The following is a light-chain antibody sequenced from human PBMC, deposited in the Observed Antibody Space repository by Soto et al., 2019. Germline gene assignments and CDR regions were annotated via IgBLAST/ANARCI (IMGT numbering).Light chain of an antibody. CDR1: QSLVSSDGNTY. V-gene: IGKV2-30*01. J-gene: IGKJ1*01. CDR3: MQGTHWPWT. Sequence: DLVMTQSPLSLPVALGQPASISCRSSQSLVSSDGNTYLSWFHQRPGQSPGRLICRVSNRDSGVPDRFSGSGSGTDFTLKISSVEAEDVGVYYCMQGTHWPWTFGQGTRVEIK. CDR2: RVS.